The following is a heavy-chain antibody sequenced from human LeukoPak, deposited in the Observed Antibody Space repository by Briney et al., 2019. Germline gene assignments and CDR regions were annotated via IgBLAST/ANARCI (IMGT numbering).Heavy chain of an antibody. J-gene: IGHJ4*02. CDR1: GYTFTSYG. D-gene: IGHD3-3*01. CDR2: ISAYNGNT. Sequence: ASVKVSCKASGYTFTSYGISWVRQAPGQGLEWMGWISAYNGNTNYAQKLQGRVTITADKSTSTAYMELSSLRSEDTAVYYCARAGRFLEWLADYWGQGTLVTVSS. CDR3: ARAGRFLEWLADY. V-gene: IGHV1-18*01.